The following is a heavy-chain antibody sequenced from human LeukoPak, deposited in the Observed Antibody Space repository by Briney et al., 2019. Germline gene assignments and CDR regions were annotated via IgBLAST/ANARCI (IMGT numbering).Heavy chain of an antibody. CDR2: IRSKANTYAT. J-gene: IGHJ6*02. Sequence: GGSLRLSCAASGFTFSSYSMNWVRQASGKGLEWVGRIRSKANTYATAYAASVKGRFTISRDDSKNTAYLQLNSLKTEDTAVYYCTTAVGTDFYDYGLDAWGQGTTVTVSS. CDR3: TTAVGTDFYDYGLDA. V-gene: IGHV3-73*01. D-gene: IGHD6-13*01. CDR1: GFTFSSYS.